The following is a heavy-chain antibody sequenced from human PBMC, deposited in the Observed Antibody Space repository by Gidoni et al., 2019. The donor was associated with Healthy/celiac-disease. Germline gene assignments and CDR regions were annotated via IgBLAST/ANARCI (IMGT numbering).Heavy chain of an antibody. CDR2: ISSSSSYI. CDR1: GFTLSSYS. CDR3: ARSIVGAYLAFDI. D-gene: IGHD1-26*01. J-gene: IGHJ3*02. V-gene: IGHV3-21*01. Sequence: EVQLVESGGGLVKPGGSLRLSCAASGFTLSSYSMNWVRQAPGKGLEWVSSISSSSSYIYYADSVKGRFTISRDNAKNSLYLQMNSLRAEDTAVYYCARSIVGAYLAFDIWGQGTMVTVSS.